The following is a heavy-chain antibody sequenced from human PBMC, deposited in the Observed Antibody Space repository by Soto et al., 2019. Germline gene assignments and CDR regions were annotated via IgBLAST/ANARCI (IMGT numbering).Heavy chain of an antibody. Sequence: SETLSLTCTVSGDSIRSYYWSWIRQPPGKGLEWIGSIYYSGSTYYNPSLKSRVTISVDTSKNQFSLKLSSVTAADTAVYYCASSGWWYFDYWGQGTLVTVSS. CDR2: IYYSGST. D-gene: IGHD6-19*01. CDR3: ASSGWWYFDY. CDR1: GDSIRSYY. J-gene: IGHJ4*02. V-gene: IGHV4-39*01.